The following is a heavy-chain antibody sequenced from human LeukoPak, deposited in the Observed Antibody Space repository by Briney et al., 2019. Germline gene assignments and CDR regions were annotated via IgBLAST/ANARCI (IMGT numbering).Heavy chain of an antibody. CDR3: ARENTAMASIDY. Sequence: SQTLSLTCAVSGGSISSGGYSWSWIRQPPGKGLEWIGYIYHSGSTYYNPSLKSRVTISVDRSKNQFSLKLSSVTAADTAVYYCARENTAMASIDYWGQGTLVTVSS. CDR1: GGSISSGGYS. D-gene: IGHD5-18*01. J-gene: IGHJ4*02. V-gene: IGHV4-30-2*01. CDR2: IYHSGST.